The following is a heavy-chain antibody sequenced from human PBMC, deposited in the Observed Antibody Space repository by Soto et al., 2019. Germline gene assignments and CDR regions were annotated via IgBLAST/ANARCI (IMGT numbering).Heavy chain of an antibody. J-gene: IGHJ6*02. V-gene: IGHV1-69*13. CDR1: GGTFSSYA. Sequence: ASVKVSCKASGGTFSSYAISWVRQAPGQGLEWMGGIIPIFGTANYAQKFQGRVTITADESTSTAYMELSSLRSEDTAVYYCARLRLGELSLYTSSSLYYYYYYGMDVWGQGTTVTVSS. D-gene: IGHD3-16*02. CDR3: ARLRLGELSLYTSSSLYYYYYYGMDV. CDR2: IIPIFGTA.